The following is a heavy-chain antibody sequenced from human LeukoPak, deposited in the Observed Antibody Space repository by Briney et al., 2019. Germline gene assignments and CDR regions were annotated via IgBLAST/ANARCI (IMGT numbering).Heavy chain of an antibody. CDR1: GGSISSYY. J-gene: IGHJ3*02. CDR3: GRVNYYDRRGYPHDVFDI. Sequence: SETLSLTCTVSGGSISSYYWTWIRQPAGKGLEWIGRIYASGCTNYNPSLRSRVTMSVDTSKNQFSLKLSSVTAADTAVYYCGRVNYYDRRGYPHDVFDIWGQGTMFTVSS. V-gene: IGHV4-4*07. CDR2: IYASGCT. D-gene: IGHD3-22*01.